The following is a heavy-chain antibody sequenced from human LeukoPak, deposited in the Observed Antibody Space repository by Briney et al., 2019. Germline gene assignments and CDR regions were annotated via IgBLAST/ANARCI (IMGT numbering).Heavy chain of an antibody. CDR1: GYTFTSYG. V-gene: IGHV1-18*01. CDR3: ASSPLVAAAVPYYFDF. CDR2: ITDYNGET. D-gene: IGHD6-13*01. J-gene: IGHJ4*02. Sequence: ASVKLSCKASGYTFTSYGISWVRQAPGQGLEWMGWITDYNGETNYAQKLQGRVTMTTDTSTSTAYMELRSLRSDDTAVYYCASSPLVAAAVPYYFDFWGQGTLVTVSS.